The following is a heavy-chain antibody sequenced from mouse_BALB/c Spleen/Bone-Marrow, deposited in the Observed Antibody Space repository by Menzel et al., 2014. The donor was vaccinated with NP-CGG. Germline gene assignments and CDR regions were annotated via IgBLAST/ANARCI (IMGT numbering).Heavy chain of an antibody. J-gene: IGHJ4*01. Sequence: EVKLVESGGGLVQPGGSLKLSCAASRFTFSSYGTSWVRQTPDKRLELVATINSNGGSTYYPDSVKGRFTISRDNAKNTLYLQMSSLKSEDTAMYYCARDRYYGYAMDYWGQGTSVTVSS. CDR2: INSNGGST. CDR3: ARDRYYGYAMDY. CDR1: RFTFSSYG. V-gene: IGHV5-6-3*01. D-gene: IGHD1-1*01.